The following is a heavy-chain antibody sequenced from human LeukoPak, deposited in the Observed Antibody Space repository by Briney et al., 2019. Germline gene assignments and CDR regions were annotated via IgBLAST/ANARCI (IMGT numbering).Heavy chain of an antibody. CDR1: GFTFSSYA. Sequence: GGSLRLSCAASGFTFSSYAMSWVRQAPGKGLEWVSAISGSGGSTYYADSVKGRFTISRDNARNTLYLQMNSLRAEDTAVYYCARSPFIVGAKPRAYYMDVWGKGTTVTVSS. J-gene: IGHJ6*03. CDR3: ARSPFIVGAKPRAYYMDV. D-gene: IGHD1-26*01. CDR2: ISGSGGST. V-gene: IGHV3-23*01.